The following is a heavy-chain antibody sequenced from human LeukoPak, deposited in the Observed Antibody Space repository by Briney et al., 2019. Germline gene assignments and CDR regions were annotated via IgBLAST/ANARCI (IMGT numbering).Heavy chain of an antibody. J-gene: IGHJ4*02. D-gene: IGHD3-22*01. CDR3: ARFNTADTYYYESSGSYFDY. V-gene: IGHV3-23*01. CDR1: GFTFSSYA. Sequence: GGSLRPSCVASGFTFSSYAMSWVRQAPGKGLEWVSTISGSGGSTYYEDSVKGRFTISRDNSKNTVYLQMNSLRAEDTAVYFCARFNTADTYYYESSGSYFDYWGQGTLVTVSS. CDR2: ISGSGGST.